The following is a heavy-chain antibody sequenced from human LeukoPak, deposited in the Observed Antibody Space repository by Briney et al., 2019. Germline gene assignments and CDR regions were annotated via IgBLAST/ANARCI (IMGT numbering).Heavy chain of an antibody. Sequence: PSETLSLTCTVSGGSISSYYWSWIRQPPGKGLEWIGYIYYSGSTNYNPSLKSRVTISVDTSKNQFSLNLRCVTAADTAVYYCASEGLAVAGNFLYWGQGALVTVSS. CDR1: GGSISSYY. CDR3: ASEGLAVAGNFLY. V-gene: IGHV4-59*08. CDR2: IYYSGST. J-gene: IGHJ4*02. D-gene: IGHD6-19*01.